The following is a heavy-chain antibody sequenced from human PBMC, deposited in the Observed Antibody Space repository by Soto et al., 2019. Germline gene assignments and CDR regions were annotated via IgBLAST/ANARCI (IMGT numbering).Heavy chain of an antibody. Sequence: PSETLSLTCAVYGGSFSGYYWTWIRQPPGTGLEWIGEINHSGSTNYNPSLKSRVIISVDTSKNQFSLKLTSVTAADTAVYYCARETYGDYVGYFDPWGQGIQVTVSS. J-gene: IGHJ5*02. V-gene: IGHV4-34*01. CDR3: ARETYGDYVGYFDP. CDR1: GGSFSGYY. D-gene: IGHD4-17*01. CDR2: INHSGST.